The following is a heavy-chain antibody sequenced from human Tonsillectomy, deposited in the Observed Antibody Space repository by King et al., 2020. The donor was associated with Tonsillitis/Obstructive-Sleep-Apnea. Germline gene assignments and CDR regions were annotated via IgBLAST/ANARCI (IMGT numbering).Heavy chain of an antibody. CDR2: ISYDGSNK. CDR3: ARGKGGSGTSCYTFYHYYYYMDV. CDR1: GFTFSSYV. Sequence: VQLVESGGGVVQPGRSLRLSCAASGFTFSSYVMHWVRQAPGKGLEWVAVISYDGSNKYYADSVKGRFTISRDNSKNTLYLQMNSLRTEDTAVYYCARGKGGSGTSCYTFYHYYYYMDVWGKGTTVTVSS. D-gene: IGHD2-2*02. J-gene: IGHJ6*03. V-gene: IGHV3-30*04.